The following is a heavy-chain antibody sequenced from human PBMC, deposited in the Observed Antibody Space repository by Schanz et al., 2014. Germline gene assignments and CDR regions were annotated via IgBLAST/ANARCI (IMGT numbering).Heavy chain of an antibody. V-gene: IGHV3-23*01. CDR3: ARGLIAAAGGAFDY. CDR1: GFTFGSYA. Sequence: EVQLLESGGGLVQPGGSLRLSCAASGFTFGSYAMGWVRQARGKGLEWVSAMNESHSTIYYADSVRGRFTISRDNSKNTLYLQMNSLRAGDAAVYYCARGLIAAAGGAFDYWGQGTLVAVSA. CDR2: MNESHSTI. D-gene: IGHD6-13*01. J-gene: IGHJ4*02.